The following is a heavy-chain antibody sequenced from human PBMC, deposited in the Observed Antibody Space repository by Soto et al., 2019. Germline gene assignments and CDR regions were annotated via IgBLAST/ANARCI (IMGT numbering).Heavy chain of an antibody. J-gene: IGHJ6*02. CDR3: ASAGGFGVVYYYYYGMDV. CDR1: GYTFTSHA. CDR2: INAGNGNT. Sequence: ASVKVSCKASGYTFTSHAMHWVRQAPGQRLEWMGWINAGNGNTKYSQKFQGRVTITRDTSASTAYMELSSLRSEDTAVYYCASAGGFGVVYYYYYGMDVWGQGTTVTVSS. V-gene: IGHV1-3*01. D-gene: IGHD3-3*01.